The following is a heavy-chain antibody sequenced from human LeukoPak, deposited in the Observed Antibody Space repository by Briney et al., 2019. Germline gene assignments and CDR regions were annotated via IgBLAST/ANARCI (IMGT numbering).Heavy chain of an antibody. Sequence: GGSLRLSCAASGFSFSVYWMHWVRQAPGKGPVWVSRIKTDGSITDYADFVKGRFTISRDNAKNSLYLQMNFLRAEDTAVYYCARQTGSGLFTLPGGQGTLVTVSS. CDR1: GFSFSVYW. V-gene: IGHV3-74*01. CDR3: ARQTGSGLFTLP. CDR2: IKTDGSIT. D-gene: IGHD3/OR15-3a*01. J-gene: IGHJ4*02.